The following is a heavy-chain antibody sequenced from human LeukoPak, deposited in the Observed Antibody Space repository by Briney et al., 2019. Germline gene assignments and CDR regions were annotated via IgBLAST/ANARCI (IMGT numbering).Heavy chain of an antibody. CDR1: GYTFTSYD. CDR2: MNPNSGNT. CDR3: ARGPVVLAVKYYYYGMDV. Sequence: ASVKVSCKASGYTFTSYDINWVRQATGQGLEWMGWMNPNSGNTGYAQKFQGRVTMTRNTSISTAYMELSSLRSEDTAVYYCARGPVVLAVKYYYYGMDVWGQGTTVTVSS. J-gene: IGHJ6*02. V-gene: IGHV1-8*01. D-gene: IGHD2-2*01.